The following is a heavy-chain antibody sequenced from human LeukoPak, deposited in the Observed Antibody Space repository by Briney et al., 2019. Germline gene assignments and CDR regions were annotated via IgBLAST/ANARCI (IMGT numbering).Heavy chain of an antibody. J-gene: IGHJ4*02. V-gene: IGHV3-74*01. CDR3: AKDWVYCSSTSCSDPWYYFDY. CDR1: GFTFTNHW. Sequence: GGSLRLSCAASGFTFTNHWMHWVRQAPGKGLVWVSRIRPDGRETNHADSVKGRFTISRDNAKNTLYLQMNSLGAEDTAVYYCAKDWVYCSSTSCSDPWYYFDYWGQGTLVTASS. D-gene: IGHD2-2*01. CDR2: IRPDGRET.